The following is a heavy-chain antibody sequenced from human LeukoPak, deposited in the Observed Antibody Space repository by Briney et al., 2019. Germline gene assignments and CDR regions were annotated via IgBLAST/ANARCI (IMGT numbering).Heavy chain of an antibody. CDR1: GFTFSSYA. D-gene: IGHD2-2*01. V-gene: IGHV3-23*01. Sequence: GGSLRLSCAASGFTFSSYAMSWVRQAPGKGLEWVSAISGSGGSTYYADSVKGRFTISRDNSKNTLYLQMNSLRAEDTAVYYCAKRGRSSTSRLDWFDPWGQGTLVTVSS. CDR3: AKRGRSSTSRLDWFDP. J-gene: IGHJ5*02. CDR2: ISGSGGST.